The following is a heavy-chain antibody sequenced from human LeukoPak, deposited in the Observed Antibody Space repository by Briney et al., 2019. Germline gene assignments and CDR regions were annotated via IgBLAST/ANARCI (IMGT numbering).Heavy chain of an antibody. CDR1: GFNFGDSA. CDR2: IRSKNYGGTS. CDR3: TRGHTCAV. Sequence: GGSLRLSCTASGFNFGDSAIAWVRQAPGKGLEWVGSIRSKNYGGTSEYATSVGGRFTFSRDDSQNIAYLQMNNLTTEDTAMYYCTRGHTCAVWGQGTLVTVSP. V-gene: IGHV3-49*04. D-gene: IGHD2-21*01. J-gene: IGHJ4*02.